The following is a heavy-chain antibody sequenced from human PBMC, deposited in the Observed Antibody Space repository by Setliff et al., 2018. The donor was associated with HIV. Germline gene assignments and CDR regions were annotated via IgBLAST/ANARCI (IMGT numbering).Heavy chain of an antibody. CDR2: IYTTGST. V-gene: IGHV4-61*09. CDR3: ARASVGATGLYAFDI. D-gene: IGHD1-26*01. Sequence: PSETLSLTCTVSGGSIGSGSHYWSWIRQPAGKGLEWIGHIYTTGSTNYNPSLKSRVTISADTSNNQFSLRLNSLTATDTALYYCARASVGATGLYAFDIWGQGTVVTVSS. J-gene: IGHJ3*02. CDR1: GGSIGSGSHY.